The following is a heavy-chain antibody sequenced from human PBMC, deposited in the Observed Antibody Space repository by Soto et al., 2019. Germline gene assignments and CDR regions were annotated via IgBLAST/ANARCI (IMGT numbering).Heavy chain of an antibody. CDR2: INPNSGGT. CDR3: ARERGLYYGSGSYYGWFDP. CDR1: GYTFTGYY. D-gene: IGHD3-10*01. Sequence: GASVKVSFKASGYTFTGYYMHWVRQAPGQGLEWMGWINPNSGGTNYAQKFQGWVTMTRDTSISTAYMELSRLRSDDTAVYYCARERGLYYGSGSYYGWFDPWGQGTLVTVSS. V-gene: IGHV1-2*04. J-gene: IGHJ5*02.